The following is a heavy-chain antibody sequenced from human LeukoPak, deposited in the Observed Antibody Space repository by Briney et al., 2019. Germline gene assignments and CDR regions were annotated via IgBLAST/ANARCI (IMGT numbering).Heavy chain of an antibody. CDR2: ISSSSSTI. V-gene: IGHV3-48*02. J-gene: IGHJ4*02. CDR3: ARDYPYYDSSGYYYVDYFDY. D-gene: IGHD3-22*01. Sequence: PGRSLRLSCAASGFTFSSYSMNWVRQAPGKGLEWVSYISSSSSTIYYADSVKGRFTISRDNAKNSLYLQMNSLRDEDTAVYYCARDYPYYDSSGYYYVDYFDYWGQGTLVTVSS. CDR1: GFTFSSYS.